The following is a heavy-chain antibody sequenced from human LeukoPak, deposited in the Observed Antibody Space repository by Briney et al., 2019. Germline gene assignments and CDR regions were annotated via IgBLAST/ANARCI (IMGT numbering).Heavy chain of an antibody. CDR2: INPSGGGT. Sequence: ASVKVSCKASGGTFSSYAISWVRQAPGQGLEWMGIINPSGGGTSYAQKFQGRVTMTRDTSTSTVYMELSSLRSEDTAVYYCAREKPPGPDAFDIWGQGTMVTVSS. V-gene: IGHV1-46*01. CDR3: AREKPPGPDAFDI. J-gene: IGHJ3*02. CDR1: GGTFSSYA.